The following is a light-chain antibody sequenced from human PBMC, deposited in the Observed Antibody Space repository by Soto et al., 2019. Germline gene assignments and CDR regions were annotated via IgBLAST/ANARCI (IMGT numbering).Light chain of an antibody. CDR2: KAS. V-gene: IGKV1-5*03. CDR1: QSISSW. Sequence: DIQMTQSPSTLSASVGDRVTITCRASQSISSWLAWYQQKPGKAPKLLIYKASSFESGVPSRFSGSGSGIEFTLTISSLQPDDFATYYCQQYNSYPLTFGGGTKVEIK. CDR3: QQYNSYPLT. J-gene: IGKJ4*01.